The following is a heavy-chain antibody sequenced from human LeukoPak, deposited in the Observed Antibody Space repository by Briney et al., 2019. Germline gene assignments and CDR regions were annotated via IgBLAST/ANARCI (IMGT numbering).Heavy chain of an antibody. CDR1: GFIFRNHG. CDR3: AKERIEAAGTDY. V-gene: IGHV3-23*01. D-gene: IGHD6-13*01. Sequence: GGSLRLSCAASGFIFRNHGMHWVRQAPGKGLEWVSAISGSGTSTYYADSVKGRFTISRDNSKNTLYLQMNSLRAEDTAIYYCAKERIEAAGTDYWGQGTLVTVSS. J-gene: IGHJ4*02. CDR2: ISGSGTST.